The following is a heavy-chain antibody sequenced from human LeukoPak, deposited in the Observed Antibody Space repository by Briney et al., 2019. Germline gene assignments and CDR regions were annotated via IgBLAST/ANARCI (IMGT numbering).Heavy chain of an antibody. J-gene: IGHJ3*02. Sequence: SETLSLTCTVSGGSISSYYWSWIRRPPGKGLEWIGYIYCSGSTNYNPSLKSRVTISVDTSKNQFSLKLSSVTAADTAVYYCARHQYYDYVWGSYRDAFDIWGQGTMVTVSS. V-gene: IGHV4-59*08. CDR1: GGSISSYY. D-gene: IGHD3-16*01. CDR3: ARHQYYDYVWGSYRDAFDI. CDR2: IYCSGST.